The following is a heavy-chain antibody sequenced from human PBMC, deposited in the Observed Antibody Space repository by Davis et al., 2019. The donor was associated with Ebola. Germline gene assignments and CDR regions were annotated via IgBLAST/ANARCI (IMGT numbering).Heavy chain of an antibody. CDR3: ARRSHY. CDR2: ITSSSLI. V-gene: IGHV3-48*01. D-gene: IGHD6-6*01. CDR1: GFTFSTYS. J-gene: IGHJ4*02. Sequence: GESLKISCAASGFTFSTYSMSWVRQAPGKGLEWISYITSSSLIHLADSVRGRFTISRDNSKNSLYLQMNSLRAEDTAVYYCARRSHYWGQGTLVTVSS.